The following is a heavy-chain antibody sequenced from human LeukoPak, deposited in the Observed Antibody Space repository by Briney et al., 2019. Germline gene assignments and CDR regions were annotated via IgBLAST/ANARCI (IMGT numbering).Heavy chain of an antibody. D-gene: IGHD6-19*01. V-gene: IGHV3-66*01. J-gene: IGHJ4*02. CDR3: ARASSRGWRGNPDY. Sequence: PGGSLSLSCAASGFTVSSNYMSWVRQAPGKGLEWVSIIYSGGSTYYADSVKGRFTISRDNSKNTLYLQMNSLRAEDTAVYYCARASSRGWRGNPDYWGQGTLVTVSS. CDR2: IYSGGST. CDR1: GFTVSSNY.